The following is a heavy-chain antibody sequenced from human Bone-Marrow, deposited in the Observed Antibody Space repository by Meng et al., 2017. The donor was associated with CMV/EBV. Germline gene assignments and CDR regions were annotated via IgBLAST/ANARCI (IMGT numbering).Heavy chain of an antibody. D-gene: IGHD1-20*01. V-gene: IGHV4-34*01. CDR1: GGSSSGYY. CDR3: ARSIGWTIITLTRGSKAYAF. Sequence: SETLSLTCAVYGGSSSGYYWSWIRQPPGKGLEWIGEINHSGSTNYNPSLKSRVTISVDTSKNQFSLKLSSVTAADTAVYYCARSIGWTIITLTRGSKAYAFWGQGTMVTVSS. J-gene: IGHJ3*01. CDR2: INHSGST.